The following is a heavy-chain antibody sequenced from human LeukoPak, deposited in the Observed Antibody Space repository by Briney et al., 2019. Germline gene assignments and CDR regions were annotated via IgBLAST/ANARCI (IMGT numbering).Heavy chain of an antibody. Sequence: SEXXSLTCTVSGGSFTTYHWSWIRQPPGKGLEWIGYIYYSGSINYNPSLTSRGTISLDTSKNKFSLKLRSVTAADTAVSYCARYPGASGDSYYFDYWGQGTRVTVSS. CDR1: GGSFTTYH. CDR3: ARYPGASGDSYYFDY. CDR2: IYYSGSI. D-gene: IGHD4-17*01. V-gene: IGHV4-59*01. J-gene: IGHJ4*02.